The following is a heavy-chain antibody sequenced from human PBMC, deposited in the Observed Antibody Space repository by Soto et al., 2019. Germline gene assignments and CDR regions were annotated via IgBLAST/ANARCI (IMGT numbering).Heavy chain of an antibody. CDR3: ARGRGWRTEDIYYYAMDV. V-gene: IGHV4-30-2*01. Sequence: SETLSLTCAVSGGSISSDDYSWSWIRQPPGKALEWIGNIYHSGSTYYNPSLKSRVAISIDTSRNHFSLTFNSVTAADTAVYFCARGRGWRTEDIYYYAMDVWGQGTTVTVSS. CDR1: GGSISSDDYS. CDR2: IYHSGST. D-gene: IGHD3-10*01. J-gene: IGHJ6*02.